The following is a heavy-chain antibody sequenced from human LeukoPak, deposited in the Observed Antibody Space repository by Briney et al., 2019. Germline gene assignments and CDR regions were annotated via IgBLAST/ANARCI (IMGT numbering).Heavy chain of an antibody. D-gene: IGHD6-13*01. CDR2: ISWSSGLI. Sequence: PGGSLRLSCAASGFRFEDYDMHWVRRAPGKGLEWVAGISWSSGLIRYADSVRGRFTISRDNAKKSLFLQMNSLRAEDMALYHCAKSTDSGSLRPDGFDIWGQGTMVTVSS. CDR1: GFRFEDYD. J-gene: IGHJ3*02. CDR3: AKSTDSGSLRPDGFDI. V-gene: IGHV3-9*03.